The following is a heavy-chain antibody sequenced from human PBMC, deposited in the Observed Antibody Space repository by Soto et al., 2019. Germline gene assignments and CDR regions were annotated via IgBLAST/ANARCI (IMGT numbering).Heavy chain of an antibody. D-gene: IGHD1-26*01. CDR3: VRGGNPYHYATSGPGTFDK. Sequence: QVQLQESGPGLVKPSQTLSLTCSVSGDSVSSGDSYWSWIRQPPGKALEWIGYTSFSGYTSYSPSLKNRVTISVDMSKSQFSLRLTSVTAADTAVYYCVRGGNPYHYATSGPGTFDKWGQGTLVSVSS. CDR2: TSFSGYT. V-gene: IGHV4-30-4*01. J-gene: IGHJ4*02. CDR1: GDSVSSGDSY.